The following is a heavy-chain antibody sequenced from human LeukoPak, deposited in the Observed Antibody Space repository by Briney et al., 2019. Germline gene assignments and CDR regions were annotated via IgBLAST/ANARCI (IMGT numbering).Heavy chain of an antibody. V-gene: IGHV3-23*01. J-gene: IGHJ4*02. CDR1: GFTFSSYS. Sequence: PGGSLRLSCAASGFTFSSYSMNWVRQAPGRGLEWVSAIIFSGGRTFYADSVKGRFTISRDNSKNTLYLQMNSLRAEDTAVYYCAKHGPWYSSSTYIDYWGQGTLVTVSS. CDR3: AKHGPWYSSSTYIDY. D-gene: IGHD2-15*01. CDR2: IIFSGGRT.